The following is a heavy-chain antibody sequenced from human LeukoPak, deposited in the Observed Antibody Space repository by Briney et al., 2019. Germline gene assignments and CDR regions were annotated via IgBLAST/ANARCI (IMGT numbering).Heavy chain of an antibody. CDR1: GYTFTGYY. J-gene: IGHJ4*02. V-gene: IGHV1-2*02. CDR3: ARVPLYSSSWYQENFDY. D-gene: IGHD6-13*01. CDR2: INPNSGGT. Sequence: ASVKVSCKASGYTFTGYYMHWVRQAPGQGLDWMGWINPNSGGTNYAQKFQGRVTMTRDTSISTAYMELSRLRSDDTAVYYCARVPLYSSSWYQENFDYWGQGTLVTVSS.